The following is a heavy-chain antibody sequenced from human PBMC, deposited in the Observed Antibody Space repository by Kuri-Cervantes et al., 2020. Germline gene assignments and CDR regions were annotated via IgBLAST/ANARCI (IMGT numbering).Heavy chain of an antibody. Sequence: SETLSLTCTVSGYSFTSDYHWGWIRQPPGKGLEWIGYIYYSGSTNYNPSLKSRVTISVDTSKNQFSLKLSSVTAADTAVYYCARVQRGSGWYYFDYWGQGTLVTVSS. V-gene: IGHV4-61*01. CDR3: ARVQRGSGWYYFDY. CDR1: GYSFTSDYH. D-gene: IGHD6-19*01. J-gene: IGHJ4*02. CDR2: IYYSGST.